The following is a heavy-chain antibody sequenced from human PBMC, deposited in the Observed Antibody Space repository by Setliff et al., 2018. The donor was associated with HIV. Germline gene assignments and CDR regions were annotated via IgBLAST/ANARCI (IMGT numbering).Heavy chain of an antibody. CDR3: ARRGRDGVFIMFATGFDP. V-gene: IGHV4-39*01. Sequence: KPSETLSLTCSVSGGSISSSTYYWGWIRQPPGKGLEWIGDIFYTGSTYYNPSLKSRVAISVDTSENQFSLKLNSVTAADTAVYYCARRGRDGVFIMFATGFDPWGQGALVTVSS. D-gene: IGHD2-8*01. CDR2: IFYTGST. CDR1: GGSISSSTYY. J-gene: IGHJ5*02.